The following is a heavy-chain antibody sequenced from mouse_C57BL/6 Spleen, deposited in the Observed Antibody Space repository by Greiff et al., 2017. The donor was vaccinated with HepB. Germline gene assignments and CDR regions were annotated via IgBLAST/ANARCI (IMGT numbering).Heavy chain of an antibody. Sequence: EVQLQQSGAELVRPGASVKLSCTASGFNIKDDYMHWVKQRPEQGLEWIGWIDPENGDTEYASKFQGKATITADTSSNTAYLQLSSLTSEDTAVYYCTTPLYGSSRYYYAMDYWGQGTSVTVSS. CDR3: TTPLYGSSRYYYAMDY. CDR2: IDPENGDT. D-gene: IGHD1-1*01. J-gene: IGHJ4*01. V-gene: IGHV14-4*01. CDR1: GFNIKDDY.